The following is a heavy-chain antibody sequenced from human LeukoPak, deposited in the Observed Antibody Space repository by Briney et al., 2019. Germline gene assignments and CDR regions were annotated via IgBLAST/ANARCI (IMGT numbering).Heavy chain of an antibody. J-gene: IGHJ4*02. CDR3: AGRDRITIFGVVD. V-gene: IGHV4-39*01. CDR2: IYYSGST. CDR1: GGSVSSTTYY. Sequence: SETLSLTCTVSGGSVSSTTYYWSWIRQPPGKGLEWIGSIYYSGSTYYNPSLKSRVTISVDTSKNQFSLKLSSVTAADTAVYYCAGRDRITIFGVVDWGQGTLVTVSS. D-gene: IGHD3-3*01.